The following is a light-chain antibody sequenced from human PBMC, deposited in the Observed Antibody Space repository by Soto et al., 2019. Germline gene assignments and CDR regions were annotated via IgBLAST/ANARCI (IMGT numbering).Light chain of an antibody. CDR2: EVV. Sequence: QSALTQPPSASGSTGQSVTISCSGTKNDIGVYDFVSWYQHHPGKAPRLIIYEVVQRPSRVPDRFSGSKSGNTASLTVSGLQAADEADYFCKSYAGSNTYVFGSGTKVTVL. CDR3: KSYAGSNTYV. J-gene: IGLJ1*01. V-gene: IGLV2-8*01. CDR1: KNDIGVYDF.